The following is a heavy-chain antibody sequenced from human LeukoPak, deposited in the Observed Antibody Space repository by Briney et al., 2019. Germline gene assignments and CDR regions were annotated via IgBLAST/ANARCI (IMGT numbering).Heavy chain of an antibody. V-gene: IGHV3-30*18. CDR1: GFTFSCYG. CDR3: AKAGYSSGWRNFDY. J-gene: IGHJ4*02. Sequence: GGSLRLSCAASGFTFSCYGMHWVRQAPGKGLEWVAVISYDGSNKFYEDSVKGRFTISRDNSKNTLYLQMSSLRAEDTAVYYCAKAGYSSGWRNFDYWGQGTLVTVSS. CDR2: ISYDGSNK. D-gene: IGHD6-19*01.